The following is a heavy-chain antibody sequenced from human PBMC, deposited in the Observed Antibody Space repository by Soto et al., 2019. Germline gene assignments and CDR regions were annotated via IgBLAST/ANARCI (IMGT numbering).Heavy chain of an antibody. CDR3: ARVEYTYNYRGLDY. CDR1: GGSFRGYY. CDR2: IDHSGST. J-gene: IGHJ4*02. D-gene: IGHD3-16*01. V-gene: IGHV4-34*01. Sequence: PETLSLTCAVYGGSFRGYYWTWIRQPPGKGLEWIGEIDHSGSTNYNPSLKSRVTISVDTSKNQFSLKLASVTAADTAVYYCARVEYTYNYRGLDYWGQGTLVTVSS.